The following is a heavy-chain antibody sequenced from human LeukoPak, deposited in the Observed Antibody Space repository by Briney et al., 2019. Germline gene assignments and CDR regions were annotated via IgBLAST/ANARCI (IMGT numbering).Heavy chain of an antibody. Sequence: SETLSLTCAVYGGSFSGYYWSWIRQPPGKGLEWIGEINHSGSTNYNPSLKSRVTISVDTSKNQFSLKVSSVTAADTAVYYCASTYVYSNTPTWFDPWGQGTLVTVSS. CDR2: INHSGST. V-gene: IGHV4-34*01. CDR3: ASTYVYSNTPTWFDP. D-gene: IGHD4-11*01. J-gene: IGHJ5*02. CDR1: GGSFSGYY.